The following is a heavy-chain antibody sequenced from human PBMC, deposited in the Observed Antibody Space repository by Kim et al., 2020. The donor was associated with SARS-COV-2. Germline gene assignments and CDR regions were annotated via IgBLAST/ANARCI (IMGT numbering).Heavy chain of an antibody. D-gene: IGHD2-2*01. CDR1: GGSISSYY. CDR2: IYYSGST. Sequence: SETLSLTCTVSGGSISSYYWSWIRQPPGKGLEWIGYIYYSGSTNYNPSLKSRVTISVDTSKNQFSLKLSSVTAADTAVYYCARASGRSRYCSSTSCYSYYGMDVWGQGTTVTVSS. V-gene: IGHV4-59*13. CDR3: ARASGRSRYCSSTSCYSYYGMDV. J-gene: IGHJ6*02.